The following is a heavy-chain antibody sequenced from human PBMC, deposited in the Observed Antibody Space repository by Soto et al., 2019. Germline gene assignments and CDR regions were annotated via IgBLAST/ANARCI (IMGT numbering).Heavy chain of an antibody. CDR2: IIPNLGIA. V-gene: IGHV1-69*08. J-gene: IGHJ4*02. CDR1: GGTFSSYT. D-gene: IGHD5-12*01. Sequence: QVQLVQSGAEVKKPGSSVNVSCKASGGTFSSYTISWVRQAPGQGLEWMGRIIPNLGIANYAQKFQGRVTITADKSTSTAYMELSSLRSEDTAVYYCARDRSLSGYHGFDYWGQGTLVTVSS. CDR3: ARDRSLSGYHGFDY.